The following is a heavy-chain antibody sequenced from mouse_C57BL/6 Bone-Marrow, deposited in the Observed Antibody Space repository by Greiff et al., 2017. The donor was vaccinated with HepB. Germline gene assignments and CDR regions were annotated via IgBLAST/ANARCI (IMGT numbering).Heavy chain of an antibody. V-gene: IGHV1-18*01. CDR3: ARYTVSYWYFDV. D-gene: IGHD1-1*01. J-gene: IGHJ1*03. CDR1: GYTFTDYN. Sequence: EVQVVESGPELVKPGASVKIPCKASGYTFTDYNMDWVKQSHGKSLEWIGDINPNNGGTIYNQKFKGKATLTVDKSSSTAYMELRSLTSEDTAVYYCARYTVSYWYFDVWGTGTTVTVSS. CDR2: INPNNGGT.